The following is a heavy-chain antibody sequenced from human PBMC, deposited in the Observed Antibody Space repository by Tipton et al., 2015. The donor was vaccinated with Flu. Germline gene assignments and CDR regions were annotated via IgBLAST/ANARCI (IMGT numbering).Heavy chain of an antibody. CDR2: VSYSGRT. J-gene: IGHJ2*01. V-gene: IGHV4-61*08. CDR3: AREHFYDADLLDWYVDL. Sequence: TLSLTCTVSGGSINSGDYYWSWIRQSPGKGLESIGYVSYSGRTSYNPSLKSRVTISADASKSLLSLKLTSVTAVDAAVYYCAREHFYDADLLDWYVDLWGRGTLVIVSS. D-gene: IGHD3-22*01. CDR1: GGSINSGDYY.